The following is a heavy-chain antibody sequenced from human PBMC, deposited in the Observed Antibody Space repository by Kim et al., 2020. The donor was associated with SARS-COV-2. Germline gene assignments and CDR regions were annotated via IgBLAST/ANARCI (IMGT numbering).Heavy chain of an antibody. V-gene: IGHV3-49*03. D-gene: IGHD5-18*01. CDR1: GFTFGDYA. CDR3: TRVATWIQLTFDY. CDR2: IRSKAYGGTT. Sequence: GGSLRLSCTASGFTFGDYAMSWFRQAPGKGLEWVGFIRSKAYGGTTEYAASVKGRFTISRDDSKSIAYLQMNSLKTEDTAVYYCTRVATWIQLTFDYWGQGTLVTVSS. J-gene: IGHJ4*02.